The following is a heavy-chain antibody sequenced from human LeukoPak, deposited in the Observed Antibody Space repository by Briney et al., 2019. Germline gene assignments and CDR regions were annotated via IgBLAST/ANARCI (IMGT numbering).Heavy chain of an antibody. V-gene: IGHV3-30*18. CDR1: GLTFSTYG. Sequence: PGRSLRLSCAASGLTFSTYGMHWVRQAPGKGLEWVAVISYDGSNKYYADSVKGRFTISRDNSKNTLYLQMNSLRAEDTAVYYCAKEGDYELNYYYMDVWGKGTTVTVSS. D-gene: IGHD4-17*01. J-gene: IGHJ6*03. CDR3: AKEGDYELNYYYMDV. CDR2: ISYDGSNK.